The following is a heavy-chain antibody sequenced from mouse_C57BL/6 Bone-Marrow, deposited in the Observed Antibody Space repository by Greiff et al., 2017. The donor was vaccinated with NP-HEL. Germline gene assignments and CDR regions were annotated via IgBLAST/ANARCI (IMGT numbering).Heavy chain of an antibody. CDR2: IDPETGGT. CDR1: GYTFTDYE. D-gene: IGHD1-1*02. Sequence: QVQLQQSGAELVRPGASVTLSCKASGYTFTDYEMHWVKQTPVHGLEWIGAIDPETGGTAYNQKFKGKAILTADKSSSTAYMELRSLTSEDSAVYYCTRECGNYIDYWGQGTTLTVSS. J-gene: IGHJ2*01. CDR3: TRECGNYIDY. V-gene: IGHV1-15*01.